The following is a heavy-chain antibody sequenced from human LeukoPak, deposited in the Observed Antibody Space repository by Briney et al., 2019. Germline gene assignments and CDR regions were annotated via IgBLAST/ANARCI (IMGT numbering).Heavy chain of an antibody. J-gene: IGHJ4*02. D-gene: IGHD1-26*01. V-gene: IGHV1-2*02. CDR1: GYTFTGYY. CDR3: ARASRLSIVRSYYGVADY. Sequence: ASVKVSCKASGYTFTGYYMHWVRQAPGQGLEWMGWINPNSGGTNYAQKFQGRVTMTRDTSISTAYMELSRLRSDDTAVYYCARASRLSIVRSYYGVADYWGQGTLVTVSS. CDR2: INPNSGGT.